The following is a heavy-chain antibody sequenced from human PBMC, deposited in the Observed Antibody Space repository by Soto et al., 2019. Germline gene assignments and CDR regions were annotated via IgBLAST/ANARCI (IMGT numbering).Heavy chain of an antibody. Sequence: QVQLVESGGGVVQPGGSLRLSCAASGFTFSNYPMHWVRQAPGKGLEWVAVISYDGSDKYYADSVKGRCTLSRDNSKNTLYLQMNSLTAEDTALYFCARRTLVNSRYPQHWGQGTLVTVSS. D-gene: IGHD2-8*02. J-gene: IGHJ1*01. V-gene: IGHV3-30*14. CDR2: ISYDGSDK. CDR3: ARRTLVNSRYPQH. CDR1: GFTFSNYP.